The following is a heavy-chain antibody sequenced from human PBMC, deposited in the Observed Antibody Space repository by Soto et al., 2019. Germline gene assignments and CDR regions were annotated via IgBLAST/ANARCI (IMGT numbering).Heavy chain of an antibody. Sequence: PXESLKISFKGSGYSFTSYWIGWVRQMPGKGLEWMGIIYPGDSDTRYSPSFQGQVTISADKSISTAYLQWSSLKASDTAMYYCARQPYSGSYYGYYFDYWGQGTLVT. CDR3: ARQPYSGSYYGYYFDY. J-gene: IGHJ4*02. D-gene: IGHD1-26*01. V-gene: IGHV5-51*01. CDR1: GYSFTSYW. CDR2: IYPGDSDT.